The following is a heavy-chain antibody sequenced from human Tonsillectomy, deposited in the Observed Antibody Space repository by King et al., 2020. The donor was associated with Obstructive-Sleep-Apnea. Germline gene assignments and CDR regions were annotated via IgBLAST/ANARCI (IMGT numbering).Heavy chain of an antibody. CDR3: AKDVFHPFYMVTVFGPWDY. CDR1: GLTFSSYA. V-gene: IGHV3-23*04. J-gene: IGHJ4*02. CDR2: ISDSGGST. D-gene: IGHD2-21*02. Sequence: VQLVESGGGLVQPGGSLRLSCAASGLTFSSYAMSWVRQAPGKGLEWVSGISDSGGSTYYADAVKGRFSITRDNSENTLYLQMNSLRAEDSAVYYCAKDVFHPFYMVTVFGPWDYWGQGTLVTVSS.